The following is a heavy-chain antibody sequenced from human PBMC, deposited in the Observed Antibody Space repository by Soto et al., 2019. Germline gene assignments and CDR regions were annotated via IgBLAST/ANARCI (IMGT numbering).Heavy chain of an antibody. D-gene: IGHD2-2*01. V-gene: IGHV4-30-2*01. CDR2: IFRSGSS. CDR1: GDSISSGDNS. CDR3: ARGLGYCSTTTCSEDWFDP. J-gene: IGHJ5*02. Sequence: SETLSLTCTVSGDSISSGDNSWSWIPKPPGQGLEWIGYIFRSGSSFSNPSLRSRVTLSVDTSKNQFSLRLSTVTAADTALYYCARGLGYCSTTTCSEDWFDPWGPGTLVTVSS.